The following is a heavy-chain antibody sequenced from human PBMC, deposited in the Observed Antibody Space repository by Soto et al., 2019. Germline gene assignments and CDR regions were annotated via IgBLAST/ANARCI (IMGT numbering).Heavy chain of an antibody. CDR3: AIVMGGDNRWYWFDH. CDR1: GGSISSGGSY. J-gene: IGHJ5*02. Sequence: QVQLQESGPGLVKPSQTLSLTCTVSGGSISSGGSYWSWIRQHPGKGMDWMGYNYHSGSTYYNPSVKSRINISVNTSNNQFSLKLSSVTAADTAVYYCAIVMGGDNRWYWFDHWGQGTLVTVSS. D-gene: IGHD2-21*01. CDR2: NYHSGST. V-gene: IGHV4-31*03.